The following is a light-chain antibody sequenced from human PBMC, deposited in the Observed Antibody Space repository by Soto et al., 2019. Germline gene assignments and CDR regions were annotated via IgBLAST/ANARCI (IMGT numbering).Light chain of an antibody. Sequence: QSALTQPRSVSGSPGQSVTISCTGTSSDVGGYNYVSWYQQHPGKAPKLMIYAVSKRPSGVPDRFSGSKSGNTASLTISGLQAEDEADYYCCSSAGSYTSVFGGGTKLTVL. V-gene: IGLV2-11*01. CDR1: SSDVGGYNY. J-gene: IGLJ3*02. CDR2: AVS. CDR3: CSSAGSYTSV.